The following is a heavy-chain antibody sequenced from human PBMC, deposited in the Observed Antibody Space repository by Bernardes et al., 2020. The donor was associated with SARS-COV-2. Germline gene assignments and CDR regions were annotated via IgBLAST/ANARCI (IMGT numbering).Heavy chain of an antibody. CDR2: IGDGAT. Sequence: GGSLRLSCEASGFSLSNYWMHWVRQAPGKGLVWLSRIGDGATTYADSVKGRFTISRDKARNTLHLEMDNLRVEDTAVYYCGKRAEVATHLYFDRWGRGTLVTAS. J-gene: IGHJ2*01. CDR1: GFSLSNYW. V-gene: IGHV3-74*01. CDR3: GKRAEVATHLYFDR. D-gene: IGHD6-19*01.